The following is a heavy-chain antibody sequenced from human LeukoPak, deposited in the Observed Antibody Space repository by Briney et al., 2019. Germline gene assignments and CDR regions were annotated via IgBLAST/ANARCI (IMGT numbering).Heavy chain of an antibody. V-gene: IGHV3-7*01. J-gene: IGHJ4*02. D-gene: IGHD3-3*01. CDR3: VRGLLEWLRLETYYFDY. CDR2: IKTDGSQK. CDR1: GFTFNKYW. Sequence: GGSLRISFAASGFTFNKYWMTWFRQAPGKGLEWLATIKTDGSQKYYVESVKGRFSISRDNANSSLFLQMNTLRADDTATYYCVRGLLEWLRLETYYFDYWGQGTLVTVSS.